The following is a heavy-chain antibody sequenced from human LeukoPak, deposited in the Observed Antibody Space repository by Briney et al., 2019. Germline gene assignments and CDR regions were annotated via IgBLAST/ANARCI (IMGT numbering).Heavy chain of an antibody. CDR3: ARRRYDSSGYNWDY. Sequence: GGSLRLSCVASGFTLSDHYMDWVRQAPGKGLEWVGRTRNKANRYTTEYAASVKGRFTISRDDSKNSLDLQVNSLKTEDTAVYYCARRRYDSSGYNWDYWGQGTLVTVSS. CDR1: GFTLSDHY. D-gene: IGHD3-22*01. V-gene: IGHV3-72*01. J-gene: IGHJ4*02. CDR2: TRNKANRYTT.